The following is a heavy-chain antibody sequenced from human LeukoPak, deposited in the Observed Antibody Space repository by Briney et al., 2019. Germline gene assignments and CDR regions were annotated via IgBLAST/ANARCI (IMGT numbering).Heavy chain of an antibody. Sequence: PGGSLRLSCAASGFTFSSYWMHWVRQAPGKGLVWVSRINPDGSTTSYADSVKGRFTISRDDSKNSLYLQMNSLKTEDTAVYYCARGFHYDFWSGSYYFDYWGQGTLVTVSS. V-gene: IGHV3-74*01. CDR1: GFTFSSYW. CDR3: ARGFHYDFWSGSYYFDY. D-gene: IGHD3-3*01. CDR2: INPDGSTT. J-gene: IGHJ4*02.